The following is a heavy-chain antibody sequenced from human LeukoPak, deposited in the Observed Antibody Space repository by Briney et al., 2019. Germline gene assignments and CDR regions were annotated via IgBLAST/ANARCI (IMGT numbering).Heavy chain of an antibody. V-gene: IGHV4-39*01. CDR2: IYYSGST. Sequence: KSSETLSLTCTVSGGSISSGSYYWGWIRQPPGKGLEWIGSIYYSGSTYYNPSLKSRVTISVDTSKNQFSLKLSSVTAADTAVYYCASPVQLLWFGELYNYHAFDIWGQGTMVTVSS. D-gene: IGHD3-10*01. CDR1: GGSISSGSYY. CDR3: ASPVQLLWFGELYNYHAFDI. J-gene: IGHJ3*02.